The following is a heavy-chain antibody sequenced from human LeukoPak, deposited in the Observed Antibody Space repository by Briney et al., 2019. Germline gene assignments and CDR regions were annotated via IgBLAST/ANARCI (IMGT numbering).Heavy chain of an antibody. CDR2: IYYSGST. D-gene: IGHD3-9*01. CDR3: ARANILTGYYHFDY. J-gene: IGHJ4*02. CDR1: GGSISSGDYY. V-gene: IGHV4-30-4*01. Sequence: SQTLSLTCTVSGGSISSGDYYWSWIRPPPGKGLEWIGYIYYSGSTYYNPSLKSRVTISVDTSKNQFSLKLSSVTAADTAVYYCARANILTGYYHFDYWGQGTLVTVSS.